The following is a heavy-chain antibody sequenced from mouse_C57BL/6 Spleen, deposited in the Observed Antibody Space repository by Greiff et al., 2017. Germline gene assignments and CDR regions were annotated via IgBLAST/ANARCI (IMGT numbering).Heavy chain of an antibody. Sequence: QVQLQQPGAELVKPGASVKLSCKASGYTFTSYWMHWVKQRPGQGLEWIGMLHPNSGSPNYNEKFKNKATLTVDTSSSTAYMQLSSLTSEDSAVYYCARGPCYDYDLPFAYWGQGTLVTVSA. J-gene: IGHJ3*01. CDR2: LHPNSGSP. CDR3: ARGPCYDYDLPFAY. CDR1: GYTFTSYW. V-gene: IGHV1-64*01. D-gene: IGHD2-4*01.